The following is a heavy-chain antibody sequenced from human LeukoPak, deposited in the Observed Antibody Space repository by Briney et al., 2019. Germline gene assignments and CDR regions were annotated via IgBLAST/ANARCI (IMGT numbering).Heavy chain of an antibody. CDR1: GFTFSSYS. CDR2: ISTRSGII. D-gene: IGHD3-10*01. J-gene: IGHJ4*02. Sequence: PGGSLRLSCVASGFTFSSYSMNWVRQAPGKGLEWVSYISTRSGIIYYADSVKGRFTISRDNAKNSLYLQMNSLRAEDTAVYYCARDYNCWGQGTLVTVSS. V-gene: IGHV3-48*04. CDR3: ARDYNC.